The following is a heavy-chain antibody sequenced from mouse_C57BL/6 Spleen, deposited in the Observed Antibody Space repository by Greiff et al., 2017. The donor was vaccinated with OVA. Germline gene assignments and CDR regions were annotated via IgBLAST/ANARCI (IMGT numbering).Heavy chain of an antibody. Sequence: LQQSGAELVKPGASVKLSCTASGFNIKDYYMHWVKQRTEQGLEWIGRIDPEDGETKYAPKFQGKATITADTSSNTAYLQLSSLTSEDTAVYYCAIIPSSITTVVAYYFDYWGQGTTLTVSS. J-gene: IGHJ2*01. V-gene: IGHV14-2*01. D-gene: IGHD1-1*01. CDR1: GFNIKDYY. CDR2: IDPEDGET. CDR3: AIIPSSITTVVAYYFDY.